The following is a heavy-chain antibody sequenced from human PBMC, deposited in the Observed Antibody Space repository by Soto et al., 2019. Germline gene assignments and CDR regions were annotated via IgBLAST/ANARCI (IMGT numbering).Heavy chain of an antibody. J-gene: IGHJ6*02. CDR2: IIPIFGTA. V-gene: IGHV1-69*01. D-gene: IGHD2-15*01. CDR1: GGTFSTYA. CDR3: ARGYCSGGSCYVLRYYYGMDV. Sequence: QVQLVQSGAEVKKPGSSVKVSCKASGGTFSTYAISWVRQAPGQGLEWMGGIIPIFGTANYAQKFQGRVTITADGSTSTAYMELSSLRSEDTAVYYCARGYCSGGSCYVLRYYYGMDVWGQGTTVTVSS.